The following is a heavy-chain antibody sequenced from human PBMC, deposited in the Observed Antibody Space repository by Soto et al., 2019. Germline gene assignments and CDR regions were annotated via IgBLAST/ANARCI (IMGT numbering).Heavy chain of an antibody. CDR2: IRRHTSVT. V-gene: IGHV3-48*01. Sequence: GGSLRLSCAASGLILSTSSMNWVRQAPGKGLEWISYIRRHTSVTAYADSVKGRFIISRDSAKNSLYLQMDSLRVEDPALYYCLIVAESRYYTVDRWGQGNLVNVS. CDR1: GLILSTSS. CDR3: LIVAESRYYTVDR. D-gene: IGHD3-22*01. J-gene: IGHJ5*02.